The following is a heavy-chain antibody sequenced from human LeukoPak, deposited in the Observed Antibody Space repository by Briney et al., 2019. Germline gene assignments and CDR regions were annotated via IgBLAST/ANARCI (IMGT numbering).Heavy chain of an antibody. Sequence: GGSLRLSCAASGFTFSDHYMGWVRQAPGKGLEWVGRIRNRAYSYTTEYAASVKGRFIISRDDSKNSLDLQMNSLKIEDTAVYYCTRRGGSPPGPDYWGQGTLVTVSS. CDR2: IRNRAYSYTT. V-gene: IGHV3-72*01. CDR1: GFTFSDHY. J-gene: IGHJ4*02. CDR3: TRRGGSPPGPDY. D-gene: IGHD1-26*01.